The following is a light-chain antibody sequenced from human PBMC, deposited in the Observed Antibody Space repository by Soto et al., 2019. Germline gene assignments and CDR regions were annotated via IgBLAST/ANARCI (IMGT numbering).Light chain of an antibody. Sequence: DIQMTQSPSSLSASVGDRVTIACRASHSISSYLNWYQHRPGKAPKLLIYAASSLQSGVPSRFSDSGSGTYFILTISSLQPEDVATYYCQQSYSIPYTFGQGTKLEIK. CDR3: QQSYSIPYT. CDR2: AAS. CDR1: HSISSY. J-gene: IGKJ2*01. V-gene: IGKV1-39*01.